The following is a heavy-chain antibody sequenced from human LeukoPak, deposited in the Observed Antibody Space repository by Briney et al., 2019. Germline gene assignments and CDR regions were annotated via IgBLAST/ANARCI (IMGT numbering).Heavy chain of an antibody. CDR2: INSDGSST. Sequence: QPGRSLRLSCAASGFTFDDYAMHWVRQAPGKGLVWVSRINSDGSSTSYADSVKGRFTISRDNAKNTLYLQMNSLRPEDTAVYFCAKDRPLQIEKNYFLSYFDSWGRGALAAASS. D-gene: IGHD2/OR15-2a*01. CDR3: AKDRPLQIEKNYFLSYFDS. CDR1: GFTFDDYA. J-gene: IGHJ4*02. V-gene: IGHV3-74*01.